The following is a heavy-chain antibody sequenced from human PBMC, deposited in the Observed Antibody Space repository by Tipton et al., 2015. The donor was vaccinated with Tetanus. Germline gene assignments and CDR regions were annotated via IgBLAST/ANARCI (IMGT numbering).Heavy chain of an antibody. CDR1: GYTFTGYY. CDR3: ARDRGDYIYYGMDV. Sequence: QVQLVQSGAEVKKPGASVKVSCKASGYTFTGYYMYWVRQAPGQGLEWMGWIDPNSGGTCYAQKFQGRVTMTRETSISTAYMELRSLRSDDTAVYYCARDRGDYIYYGMDVWGPGTTVTV. D-gene: IGHD3-22*01. J-gene: IGHJ6*01. CDR2: IDPNSGGT. V-gene: IGHV1-2*02.